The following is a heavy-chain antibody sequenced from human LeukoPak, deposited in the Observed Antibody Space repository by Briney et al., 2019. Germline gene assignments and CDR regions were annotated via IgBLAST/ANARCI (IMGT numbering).Heavy chain of an antibody. V-gene: IGHV1-69*13. CDR3: ATPRMNYYGSGSHYTYYYVDV. D-gene: IGHD3-10*01. J-gene: IGHJ6*03. CDR1: GGAFTRAA. CDR2: VIPHSGIA. Sequence: SVKVSCKASGGAFTRAAVSWVRQAPGQGLEWMGGVIPHSGIADYAQKFQGRVTITADESTSTAYMELKSLTSEDTAVYYCATPRMNYYGSGSHYTYYYVDVWGSGTAVTVSS.